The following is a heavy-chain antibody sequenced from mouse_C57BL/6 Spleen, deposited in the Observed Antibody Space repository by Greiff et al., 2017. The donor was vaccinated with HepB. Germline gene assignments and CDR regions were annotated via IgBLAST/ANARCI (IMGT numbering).Heavy chain of an antibody. V-gene: IGHV14-2*01. J-gene: IGHJ3*01. D-gene: IGHD1-1*01. CDR2: IDPEDGET. CDR3: ASLTTVVAEGFAY. CDR1: GFNIKDYY. Sequence: VQLKESGAELVKPGASVKLSCTASGFNIKDYYMHWVKQRTEQGLEWIGRIDPEDGETKYAPKFQGKATITADTSSNTAYLQLSSLTSEDTAVYYCASLTTVVAEGFAYWGQGTLVTVSA.